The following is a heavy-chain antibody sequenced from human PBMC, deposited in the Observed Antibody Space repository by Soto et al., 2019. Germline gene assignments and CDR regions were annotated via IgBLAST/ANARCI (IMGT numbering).Heavy chain of an antibody. CDR3: AKRSSSSKFDD. Sequence: EVQLLESGGGLVQPGESLRLSCAASGFTFSSYAMSWVRQAPGKGLEWVSVISGSDDSTYYADSVKGRFTISRDNSKNALYLQMNSLRAEDTAVYYCAKRSSSSKFDDWGQGTLVTVSS. J-gene: IGHJ4*02. CDR1: GFTFSSYA. D-gene: IGHD6-6*01. CDR2: ISGSDDST. V-gene: IGHV3-23*01.